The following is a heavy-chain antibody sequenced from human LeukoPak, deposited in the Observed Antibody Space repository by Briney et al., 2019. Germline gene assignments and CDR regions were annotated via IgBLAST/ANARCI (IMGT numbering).Heavy chain of an antibody. CDR3: TRMTAGHDY. CDR2: INHSGYT. CDR1: GGSFDDYY. D-gene: IGHD2-21*02. Sequence: SETLSLTRAVSGGSFDDYYWSWVRQTPGKGLEWIGEINHSGYTNDSPSLKSRVTLSIDTSRKQFSLNLRSVTVADTGIYYCTRMTAGHDYWGQGTLVTVSS. J-gene: IGHJ4*02. V-gene: IGHV4-34*01.